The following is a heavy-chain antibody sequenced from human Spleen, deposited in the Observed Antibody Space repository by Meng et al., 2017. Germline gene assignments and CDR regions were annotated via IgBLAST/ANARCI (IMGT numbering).Heavy chain of an antibody. CDR1: GYTFPDYW. V-gene: IGHV1-2*06. Sequence: ASVKVSCKASGYTFPDYWLHWVRRAPGQGLEWMGRINPKSGDTHYAQRFQGRVTMTGDTSISTAYMELSGLRSEDTAVYYCARVSMSSVRYDFWSGYSGSHYGMDVWGQGTTVTVSS. CDR3: ARVSMSSVRYDFWSGYSGSHYGMDV. CDR2: INPKSGDT. J-gene: IGHJ6*02. D-gene: IGHD3-3*01.